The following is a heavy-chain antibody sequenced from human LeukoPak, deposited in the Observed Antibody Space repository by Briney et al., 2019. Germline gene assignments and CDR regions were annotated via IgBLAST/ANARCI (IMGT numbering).Heavy chain of an antibody. J-gene: IGHJ3*02. V-gene: IGHV4-39*07. Sequence: SETLSLTCTVSGFSISSSSYYWGWIRQPPGKGLEGIGSIYYSGSTYYNPSLKSRVTISVDTPKNQFSLKLSSVTAADTAVYYCASLYCSSTSCHDAFDIWGQGTMVTVSS. D-gene: IGHD2-2*01. CDR2: IYYSGST. CDR3: ASLYCSSTSCHDAFDI. CDR1: GFSISSSSYY.